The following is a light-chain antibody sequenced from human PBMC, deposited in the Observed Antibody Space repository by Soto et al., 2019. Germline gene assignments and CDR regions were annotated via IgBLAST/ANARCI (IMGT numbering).Light chain of an antibody. CDR2: GAS. Sequence: DIQMTQSPSSLSASVGDRVTITCRASQDISNYLAWYQQKPGEVPKLLIYGASTLQSGVPSRFSGSRSGTDFTLTSSSLQTEDVATYYCQNYNRAPWTFGQGTKVETK. CDR3: QNYNRAPWT. J-gene: IGKJ1*01. V-gene: IGKV1-27*01. CDR1: QDISNY.